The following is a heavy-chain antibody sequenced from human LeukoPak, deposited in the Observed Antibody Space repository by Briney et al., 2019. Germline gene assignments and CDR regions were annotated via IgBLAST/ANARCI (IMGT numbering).Heavy chain of an antibody. Sequence: GGSLRLSCAASGFTVSNNYMSWVRQAPGKGLEFMANIKEAGSEKYYVDSVKGRFTISRDNDKNLVHLQMNSLRAEDTAVYYCARGGGMRSWYDFDYWGQGTLVTVSS. CDR3: ARGGGMRSWYDFDY. D-gene: IGHD6-13*01. V-gene: IGHV3-7*04. CDR2: IKEAGSEK. CDR1: GFTVSNNY. J-gene: IGHJ4*02.